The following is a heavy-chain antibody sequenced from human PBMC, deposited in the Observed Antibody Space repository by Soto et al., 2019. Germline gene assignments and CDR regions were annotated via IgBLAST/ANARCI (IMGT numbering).Heavy chain of an antibody. D-gene: IGHD3-22*01. CDR3: ASRYDSSDY. V-gene: IGHV1-69*02. Sequence: QVQLVQSGAEVKKPGSSVKVSCKSSGGTFSSYTISWVRQAPGQGLEWMGRIIPILGIANYAQKFQGRVTITADKSTSTAYMELSSLRAEDTAVYYCASRYDSSDYWGQGTLVTVSS. CDR1: GGTFSSYT. J-gene: IGHJ4*02. CDR2: IIPILGIA.